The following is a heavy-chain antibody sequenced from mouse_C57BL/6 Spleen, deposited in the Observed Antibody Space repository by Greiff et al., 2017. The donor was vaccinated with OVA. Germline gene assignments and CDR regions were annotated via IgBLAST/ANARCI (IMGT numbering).Heavy chain of an antibody. V-gene: IGHV1-82*01. CDR3: AIDSSGSLFAY. CDR1: GYAFSSSW. J-gene: IGHJ3*01. CDR2: IYPGDGDT. D-gene: IGHD3-2*02. Sequence: VKLMESGPELVKPGASVKISCKASGYAFSSSWMNWVKQRPGKGLEWIGRIYPGDGDTNYNGKFKGKATLTADKSSSTAYMQLSSLTSEDSAVYFCAIDSSGSLFAYWGQGTLVTVSA.